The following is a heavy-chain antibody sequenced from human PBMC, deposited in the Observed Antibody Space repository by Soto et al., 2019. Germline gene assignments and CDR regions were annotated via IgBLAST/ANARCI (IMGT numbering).Heavy chain of an antibody. J-gene: IGHJ6*02. V-gene: IGHV3-30-3*01. D-gene: IGHD2-15*01. CDR3: ARDLRVVVHSLALYYYYGMDV. CDR1: GFTFSSYA. CDR2: ISYDGSNK. Sequence: QVQLVESGGGVVQPGRSLRLSCAASGFTFSSYAMHWVRQAPGKGLEWVAVISYDGSNKYYADSVKGRFTISRDNSKNTLYLQMNSLRAADTAVYYCARDLRVVVHSLALYYYYGMDVWGQGTTVTVSS.